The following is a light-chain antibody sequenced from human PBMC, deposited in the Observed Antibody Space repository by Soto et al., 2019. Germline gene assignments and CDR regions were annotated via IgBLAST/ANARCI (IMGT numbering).Light chain of an antibody. CDR3: GSWDSSLSAYV. J-gene: IGLJ1*01. CDR1: SSNIGGNS. Sequence: PGQKVTISCSGSSSNIGGNSVSWYQQLPGTAPKLLIYDDNKRPSGIPDRFSGSKSGTSATLGITGFQTGDEADYYCGSWDSSLSAYVFXTGTKGTVL. V-gene: IGLV1-51*01. CDR2: DDN.